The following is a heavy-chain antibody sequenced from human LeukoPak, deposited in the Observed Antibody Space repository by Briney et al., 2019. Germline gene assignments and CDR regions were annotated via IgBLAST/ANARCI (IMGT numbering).Heavy chain of an antibody. J-gene: IGHJ4*02. V-gene: IGHV3-48*03. CDR2: ISSSGSTI. CDR3: LGSVISSSSFGY. D-gene: IGHD6-6*01. CDR1: GFTFSSYE. Sequence: PGGSLRLSCAASGFTFSSYEMNWVRQAPGKGLEWVSYISSSGSTIYYADSVKGRFTISRENAKKSVYLQMNSLRAEDTAVYYCLGSVISSSSFGYWGQGTLVTVSS.